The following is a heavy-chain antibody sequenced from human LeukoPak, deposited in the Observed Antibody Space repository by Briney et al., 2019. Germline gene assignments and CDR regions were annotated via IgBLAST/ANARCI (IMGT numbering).Heavy chain of an antibody. CDR3: ARGRGDIVVVPAANPFDY. D-gene: IGHD2-2*01. CDR2: INHSGST. CDR1: GGSFSGYY. J-gene: IGHJ4*02. Sequence: PSETLSLTCAVYGGSFSGYYWSWIRQPPGKGLEWIGEINHSGSTNYNPSLKSRVTISVDTSKNQFSLKLSSVTAADTAVYYCARGRGDIVVVPAANPFDYWGQGTLVTVSS. V-gene: IGHV4-34*01.